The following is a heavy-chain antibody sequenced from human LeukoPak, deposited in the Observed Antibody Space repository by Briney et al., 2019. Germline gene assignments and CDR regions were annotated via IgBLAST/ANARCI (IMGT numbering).Heavy chain of an antibody. CDR1: GFTLSRYG. CDR2: ISSNGGST. Sequence: PGGSLRLSCSASGFTLSRYGMHCVRQAPGKGLEYVSGISSNGGSTNYADSVKGRFTISRDNSKNTLHLQMSSLRAEDTAVYYCVKGYCSSISCSLIDYGGQGTLVTVSS. V-gene: IGHV3-64D*06. D-gene: IGHD2-2*01. J-gene: IGHJ4*02. CDR3: VKGYCSSISCSLIDY.